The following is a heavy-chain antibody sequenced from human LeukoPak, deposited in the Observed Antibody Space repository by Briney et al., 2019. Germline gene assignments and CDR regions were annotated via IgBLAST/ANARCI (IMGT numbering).Heavy chain of an antibody. Sequence: SETLSLTCTVSGGSISSYYWSWIRQPPGKGLEWIGYIYTSGSTNYNPSLKSRVTISVDTSKNQFSLKLSSVTAADTAAYYCARHFPLNNSPSLPSFDYWGQGTLVTVSS. CDR1: GGSISSYY. J-gene: IGHJ4*02. CDR3: ARHFPLNNSPSLPSFDY. CDR2: IYTSGST. D-gene: IGHD1/OR15-1a*01. V-gene: IGHV4-4*09.